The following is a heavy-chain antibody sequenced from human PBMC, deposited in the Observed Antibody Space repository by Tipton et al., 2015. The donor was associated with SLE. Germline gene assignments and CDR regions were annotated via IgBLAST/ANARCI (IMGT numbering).Heavy chain of an antibody. CDR2: INHSGST. CDR3: ARGRKVPAANPPYGMDV. D-gene: IGHD2-2*01. CDR1: GGSFSGYY. V-gene: IGHV4-34*01. J-gene: IGHJ6*02. Sequence: TLSLTCAVYGGSFSGYYWSWIRQPPGKGLEWIGEINHSGSTNYNPSLKSRVTISVDTSKNQFSLKLSSVTAADTAVYYCARGRKVPAANPPYGMDVWGQGTTVIVSS.